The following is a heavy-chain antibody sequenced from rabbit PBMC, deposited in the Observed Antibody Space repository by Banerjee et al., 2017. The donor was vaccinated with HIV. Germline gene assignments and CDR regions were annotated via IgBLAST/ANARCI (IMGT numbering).Heavy chain of an antibody. D-gene: IGHD6-1*01. J-gene: IGHJ4*01. CDR1: GIDFSSYYY. CDR3: ARFVCNGYGYALSFNL. Sequence: QQQLEESGGGLVKPGGTLTLTCTASGIDFSSYYYMCCVRQAPGKGLEWIASIYAGSSGTTCYATWEKGRYTASISTSINTVTLQMTRMTIAAAAAYFCARFVCNGYGYALSFNLWGPGTLVTVS. V-gene: IGHV1S43*01. CDR2: IYAGSSGTT.